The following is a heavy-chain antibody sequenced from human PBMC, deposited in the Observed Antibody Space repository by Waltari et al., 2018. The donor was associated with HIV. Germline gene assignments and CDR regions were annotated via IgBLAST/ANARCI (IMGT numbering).Heavy chain of an antibody. Sequence: QVQLVESGGGVVQYGRSLRLSCVASGFTFSSYGIHWVRQAPFPWLEWVAVIWYDGSNKYYADSVKGRFSISRDNSKNTVYLQMNSLRAEDTAEYYCARDSITVSGTFDYWGQGTLVTVSS. CDR1: GFTFSSYG. CDR2: IWYDGSNK. CDR3: ARDSITVSGTFDY. J-gene: IGHJ4*02. V-gene: IGHV3-33*01. D-gene: IGHD6-19*01.